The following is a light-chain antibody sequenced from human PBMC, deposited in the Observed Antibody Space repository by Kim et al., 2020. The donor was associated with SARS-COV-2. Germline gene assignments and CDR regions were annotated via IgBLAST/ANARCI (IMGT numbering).Light chain of an antibody. V-gene: IGKV3-20*01. CDR2: DAS. Sequence: SPGESVTLSCRASRSVPKDYLAWYQHKPGQAPRLLIYDASTRATAIPDRFSGSGSGTDFTLTINRLDPEDFAVYYCQQYANSPLNFGQGTRLEIK. J-gene: IGKJ5*01. CDR3: QQYANSPLN. CDR1: RSVPKDY.